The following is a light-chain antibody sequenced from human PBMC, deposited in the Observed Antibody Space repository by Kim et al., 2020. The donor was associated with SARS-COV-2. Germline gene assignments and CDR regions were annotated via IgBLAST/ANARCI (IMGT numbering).Light chain of an antibody. CDR1: NIGAKS. CDR3: QVWDRTSDRV. CDR2: YDS. V-gene: IGLV3-21*04. Sequence: SYELTQPPSVSVAPGKTASITCGGDNIGAKSVHWYQQKPGQAPVVVIYYDSGRPSVIPERFSGSNSGNTATLTISRVEAGDEADYYCQVWDRTSDRVFGG. J-gene: IGLJ3*02.